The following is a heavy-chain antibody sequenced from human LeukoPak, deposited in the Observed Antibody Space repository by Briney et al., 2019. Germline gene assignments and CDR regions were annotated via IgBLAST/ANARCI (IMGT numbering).Heavy chain of an antibody. J-gene: IGHJ4*02. CDR2: IDEDGSEK. Sequence: GGSLRLSCAASGFTFSSYWMSWVRQAPGKGLEWVANIDEDGSEKYYVDSVKGRFTISRDNAKSSLYLQMNSLRVDDTAVYYCARDRALYGSRRGYYYTEDDYWGQGTLVTVSS. CDR1: GFTFSSYW. CDR3: ARDRALYGSRRGYYYTEDDY. V-gene: IGHV3-7*01. D-gene: IGHD3-22*01.